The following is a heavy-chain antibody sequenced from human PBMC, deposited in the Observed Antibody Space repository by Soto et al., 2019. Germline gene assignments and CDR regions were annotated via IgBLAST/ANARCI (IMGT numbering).Heavy chain of an antibody. D-gene: IGHD2-2*01. CDR2: ISSSSSYI. Sequence: EVQLVESGGGLVKPGGSLRLSCAASGFTFSSYSMNWVRQAPGKGLAWVSSISSSSSYIYSADSVKGRFTISRDNAKNSLYLQMNSLRAEDTAVYYCARDSRYCSSTSCVYYYYDGMDVWGQGPTVTVSS. CDR1: GFTFSSYS. V-gene: IGHV3-21*01. CDR3: ARDSRYCSSTSCVYYYYDGMDV. J-gene: IGHJ6*02.